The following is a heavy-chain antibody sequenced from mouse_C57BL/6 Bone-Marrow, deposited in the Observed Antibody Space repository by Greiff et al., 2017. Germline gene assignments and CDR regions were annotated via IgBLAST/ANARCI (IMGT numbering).Heavy chain of an antibody. CDR2: IYPGSGST. D-gene: IGHD2-14*01. V-gene: IGHV1-55*01. CDR1: GYTFTSYW. J-gene: IGHJ3*01. Sequence: QVQLQQPGAELVKPGASVKMSCKASGYTFTSYWITWVKQRPGQGLEWIGDIYPGSGSTNYNEKFKSKATLTVDTSSSTAYMPLSSLTSEDSAVYYCARETMGTSWFAYWGQGTLVTVSA. CDR3: ARETMGTSWFAY.